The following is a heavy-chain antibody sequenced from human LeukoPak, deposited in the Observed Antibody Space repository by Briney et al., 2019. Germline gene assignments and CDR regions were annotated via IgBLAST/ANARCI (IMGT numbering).Heavy chain of an antibody. D-gene: IGHD2-8*02. CDR3: ARSRTGNYFDY. Sequence: EGSLRLSCAASGFAFSGYSMNWVRQAPGKGLEWLSYISSGSSTIYYADSVKGRFTISRDNAKNSLYLQMNSLRAEDTAVYYCARSRTGNYFDYWGQGTLVTVSS. V-gene: IGHV3-48*01. J-gene: IGHJ4*02. CDR1: GFAFSGYS. CDR2: ISSGSSTI.